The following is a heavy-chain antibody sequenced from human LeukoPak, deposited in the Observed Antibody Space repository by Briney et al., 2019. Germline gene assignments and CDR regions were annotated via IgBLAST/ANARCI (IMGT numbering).Heavy chain of an antibody. D-gene: IGHD3-22*01. V-gene: IGHV1-2*02. J-gene: IGHJ4*02. CDR3: ARDKACTWTYYYDSSGHKTDY. Sequence: ASVKVSCKASGYTFTGYYMHWVRQAPGQRLEWMGWINPNSGGTNYAQKFQGRVTMTRDTSISTAYMELSRLRSDDTAVYYCARDKACTWTYYYDSSGHKTDYWGQGTLVTVSS. CDR1: GYTFTGYY. CDR2: INPNSGGT.